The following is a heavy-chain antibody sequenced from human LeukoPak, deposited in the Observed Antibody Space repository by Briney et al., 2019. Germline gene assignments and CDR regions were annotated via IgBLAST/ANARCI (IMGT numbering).Heavy chain of an antibody. CDR2: INTDGSRT. V-gene: IGHV3-74*01. CDR3: TRDNLIKVAGAEFDS. D-gene: IGHD6-19*01. Sequence: GGSLRLSCAASGFSISSHWMHWVRQVPGKGLVWVSRINTDGSRTHYADSVQGRFTIARDNAKNTLYLQMNSLRSEDTAVYYCTRDNLIKVAGAEFDSWGQGTLVTVSS. J-gene: IGHJ4*02. CDR1: GFSISSHW.